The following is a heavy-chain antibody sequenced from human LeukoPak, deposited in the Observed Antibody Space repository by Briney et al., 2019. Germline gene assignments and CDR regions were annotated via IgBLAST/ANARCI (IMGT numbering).Heavy chain of an antibody. D-gene: IGHD2-15*01. CDR1: GFTVSSNY. CDR2: IYSGGST. J-gene: IGHJ4*02. Sequence: PGGSLRLSCAASGFTVSSNYMSWVRQAPGKGLEWVSVIYSGGSTYYADSVKGRFTISRDNAKNSLYLQMNSLRAEDTAVYYCARAEDDYFDYWGQGTLVTVSS. CDR3: ARAEDDYFDY. V-gene: IGHV3-66*01.